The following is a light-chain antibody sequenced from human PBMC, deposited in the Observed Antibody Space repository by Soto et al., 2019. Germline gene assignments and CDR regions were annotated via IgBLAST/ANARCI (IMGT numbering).Light chain of an antibody. Sequence: TQYTATLSVSPGDGATLSCRATQGVYSNVAWYQQKPGQAPRLLIYGASTRATGIPARFSGSGSGTDFTLTISSLQSEDLAIYYCQQYSHWALTSGGGTKVDIK. J-gene: IGKJ4*01. CDR3: QQYSHWALT. CDR1: QGVYSN. V-gene: IGKV3-15*01. CDR2: GAS.